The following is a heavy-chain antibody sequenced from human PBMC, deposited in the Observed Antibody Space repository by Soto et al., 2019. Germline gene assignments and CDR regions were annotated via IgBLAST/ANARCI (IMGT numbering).Heavy chain of an antibody. CDR1: GGLINSGNYY. Sequence: QVHLQESGPGLVKPSETLSLTCSVSGGLINSGNYYWSWIRQHPGKGLEWIGYIYYSGSTYYNPSLKSRVTISVETSKNQFSLKLKSVTDADTAVDYCAREGVRGEGYNAVDSWGQGTLVTVSS. D-gene: IGHD3-10*01. V-gene: IGHV4-31*03. J-gene: IGHJ4*02. CDR2: IYYSGST. CDR3: AREGVRGEGYNAVDS.